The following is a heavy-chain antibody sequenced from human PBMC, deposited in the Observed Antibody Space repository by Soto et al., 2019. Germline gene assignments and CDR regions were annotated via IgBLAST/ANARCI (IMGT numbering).Heavy chain of an antibody. CDR2: ISGSGGST. CDR3: AKEYGGIYYTAVDI. J-gene: IGHJ3*02. D-gene: IGHD1-26*01. CDR1: GFTLSSYA. Sequence: VGSLRLSCAASGFTLSSYAMSWVRQAPGKGLEWVSAISGSGGSTYYADSVKGRFTISRDNSKNTLYLQMNSLRAEDTAVYYCAKEYGGIYYTAVDIWGQETMVTVSS. V-gene: IGHV3-23*01.